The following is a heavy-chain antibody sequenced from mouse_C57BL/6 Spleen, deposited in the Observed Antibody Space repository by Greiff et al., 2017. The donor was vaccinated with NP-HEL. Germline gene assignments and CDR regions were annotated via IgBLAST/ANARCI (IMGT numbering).Heavy chain of an antibody. D-gene: IGHD1-1*01. Sequence: VQLQQSGPELVKPGASVKISRKASGYAFSSSWMNWVKQRPGKGLEWIGRIYPGDGDTNYNGKFKGKATLTADKSSSTAYMQLSSLTSEDSAVYFCARFITTVVATYYYAMDYWGQGTSVTVSS. J-gene: IGHJ4*01. CDR3: ARFITTVVATYYYAMDY. CDR1: GYAFSSSW. V-gene: IGHV1-82*01. CDR2: IYPGDGDT.